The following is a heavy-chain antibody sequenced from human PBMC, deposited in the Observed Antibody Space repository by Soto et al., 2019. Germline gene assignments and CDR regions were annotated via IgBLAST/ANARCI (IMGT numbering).Heavy chain of an antibody. CDR3: ARDGVSGGSGIFYFFDY. Sequence: QVQLVQSGAEVKKPGSSVKVSCKASGGTFSSYAISWVRQAPGQGLEWMGGIIPIFGTANYAQKCQGRVTITADESTSKAYMELSSLRSEDTAVYYCARDGVSGGSGIFYFFDYWGQGTLVTVSS. D-gene: IGHD3-10*01. V-gene: IGHV1-69*01. CDR2: IIPIFGTA. CDR1: GGTFSSYA. J-gene: IGHJ4*02.